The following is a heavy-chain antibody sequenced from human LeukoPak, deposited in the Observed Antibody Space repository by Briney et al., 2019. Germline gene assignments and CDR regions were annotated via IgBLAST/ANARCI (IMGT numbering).Heavy chain of an antibody. CDR1: GFTFSSYA. Sequence: AGSLRLSCAASGFTFSSYAMHWVRQAPGKGLEWVAVISYDGSNKYYADSVKGRFTISRDNSKNTLYLQMNSLRAEDTAVYYCAVLGVYDILTRYPESWGQGTLVTVSS. J-gene: IGHJ4*02. CDR2: ISYDGSNK. D-gene: IGHD3-9*01. V-gene: IGHV3-30-3*01. CDR3: AVLGVYDILTRYPES.